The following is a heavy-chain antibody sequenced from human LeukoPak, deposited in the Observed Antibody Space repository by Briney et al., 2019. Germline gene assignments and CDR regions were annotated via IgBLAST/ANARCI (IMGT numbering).Heavy chain of an antibody. Sequence: PSETLSLTCAVYGGSFSGYYWSWIRQPPGKGLEWIGEINHSGSTNYNPSLKSRVTISVDTSKNQFSLKLSSVTAADTAVYYCARSLSIAVADNYYYYYYMDVWGKGTTVTVSS. CDR2: INHSGST. V-gene: IGHV4-34*01. CDR1: GGSFSGYY. D-gene: IGHD6-19*01. CDR3: ARSLSIAVADNYYYYYYMDV. J-gene: IGHJ6*03.